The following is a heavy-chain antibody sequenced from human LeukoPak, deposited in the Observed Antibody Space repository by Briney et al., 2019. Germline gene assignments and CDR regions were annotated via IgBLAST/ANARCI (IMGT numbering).Heavy chain of an antibody. J-gene: IGHJ4*02. V-gene: IGHV3-49*04. CDR3: TRATRVSTSGVQYYFDY. Sequence: GGSLRLSCAVSGFTFSDHYMDWVRQAPGKGLEWVSFIRSKNFGGTTNYAASVQGRFTISRDESKSVAYLQMDSLKTEDTAVYYCTRATRVSTSGVQYYFDYWGQGTLVTVSS. CDR2: IRSKNFGGTT. CDR1: GFTFSDHY. D-gene: IGHD7-27*01.